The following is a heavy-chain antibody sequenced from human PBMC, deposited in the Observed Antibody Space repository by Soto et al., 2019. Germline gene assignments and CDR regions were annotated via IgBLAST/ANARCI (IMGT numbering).Heavy chain of an antibody. D-gene: IGHD6-13*01. V-gene: IGHV4-39*01. CDR1: GGSISSSSYY. CDR2: IYYSGST. Sequence: PSETLSLTCTVSGGSISSSSYYWGWIRQPPGKGLEWIGSIYYSGSTYYNPSLKSRVTISVDTSKNQFSLKLSSVTAADTALYYCVGYSSSWLNYFDYWGQGTLVTISS. CDR3: VGYSSSWLNYFDY. J-gene: IGHJ4*02.